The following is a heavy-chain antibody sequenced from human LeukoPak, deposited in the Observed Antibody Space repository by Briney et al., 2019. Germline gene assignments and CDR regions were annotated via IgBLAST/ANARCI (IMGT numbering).Heavy chain of an antibody. J-gene: IGHJ3*02. Sequence: GGSLRLSCAASGFTFSSYDMHWVRQATGKGLEWVSAIGTAGDTYYPGSVKGRFTISRENAKNSLYLQMNSLRAGDTAVYYCARALDYRDYPDAFDIWGQGTMVTVSS. CDR2: IGTAGDT. CDR1: GFTFSSYD. D-gene: IGHD4-17*01. V-gene: IGHV3-13*01. CDR3: ARALDYRDYPDAFDI.